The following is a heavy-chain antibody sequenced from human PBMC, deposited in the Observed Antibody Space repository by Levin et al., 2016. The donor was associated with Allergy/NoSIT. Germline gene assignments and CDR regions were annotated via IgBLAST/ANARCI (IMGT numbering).Heavy chain of an antibody. CDR3: ARDFVSSSWYNWFDP. CDR2: ISSSSSYT. D-gene: IGHD6-13*01. J-gene: IGHJ5*02. V-gene: IGHV3-11*06. Sequence: RQAPGKGLEWVSYISSSSSYTNYADSVKGRFTISRDNAKNSLYLQMNSLRAEDTAVYYCARDFVSSSWYNWFDPWGQGTLVTVSS.